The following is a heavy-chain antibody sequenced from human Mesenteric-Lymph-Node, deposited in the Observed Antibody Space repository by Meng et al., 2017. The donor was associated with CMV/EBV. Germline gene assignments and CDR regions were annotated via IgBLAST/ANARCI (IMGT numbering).Heavy chain of an antibody. CDR2: LSSDGRSR. CDR1: AFSVSRDW. Sequence: SAFSVSRDWRHWVCRVAGEGLVWVARLSSDGRSRGYADSVKCRFTITRDNTKNTVYLQMNSLRAEDTAVYFCVRDRDGGEVALHYLGYWGRGTLVTVSS. J-gene: IGHJ4*02. V-gene: IGHV3-74*01. CDR3: VRDRDGGEVALHYLGY. D-gene: IGHD2-21*01.